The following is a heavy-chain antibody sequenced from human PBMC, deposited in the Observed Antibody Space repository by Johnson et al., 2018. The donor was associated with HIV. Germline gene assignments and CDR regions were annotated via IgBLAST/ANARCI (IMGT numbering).Heavy chain of an antibody. CDR2: ISYDGSNK. CDR1: GFTFTTYA. Sequence: QVQLVESGGGVVQPGRSLRLSCAASGFTFTTYAMHWVRQAPGKGLEWVAVISYDGSNKYYADSVKGRFTISRDNSKNTLHLQMNSLRPEETAVYYCARNSGKGLVLRGDAFDMWGQGTMVTVSS. CDR3: ARNSGKGLVLRGDAFDM. D-gene: IGHD3-16*01. V-gene: IGHV3-30*04. J-gene: IGHJ3*02.